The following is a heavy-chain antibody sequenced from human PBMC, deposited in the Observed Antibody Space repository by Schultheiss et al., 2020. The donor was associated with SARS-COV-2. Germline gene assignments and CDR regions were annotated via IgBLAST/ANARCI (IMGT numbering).Heavy chain of an antibody. CDR2: INHSGST. V-gene: IGHV4-34*01. CDR3: ARATYYYDSSGYYSFHFDY. J-gene: IGHJ4*02. Sequence: SQTLSLTCAVYGGSFSGYYWSWIRQPPGKGLEWIGEINHSGSTNYNPSLKSRVTISVDTSKNQFSPKLSSVTAADTAVYYCARATYYYDSSGYYSFHFDYWGQGTLVTVSS. CDR1: GGSFSGYY. D-gene: IGHD3-22*01.